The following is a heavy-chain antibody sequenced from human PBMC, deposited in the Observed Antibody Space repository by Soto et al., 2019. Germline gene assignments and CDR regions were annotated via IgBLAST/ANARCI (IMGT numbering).Heavy chain of an antibody. D-gene: IGHD1-1*01. V-gene: IGHV1-46*01. J-gene: IGHJ6*03. Sequence: ASVKVSCKASGYTFTSYYMHWVRQAPGQGLEWMGIINPSGGSTSYAQKFQGRVTMTRDTSTSTVYMELSSLRSEDTAVYYCGRSTTGTTFKYYYYMDVWGKGTTVTVSS. CDR2: INPSGGST. CDR1: GYTFTSYY. CDR3: GRSTTGTTFKYYYYMDV.